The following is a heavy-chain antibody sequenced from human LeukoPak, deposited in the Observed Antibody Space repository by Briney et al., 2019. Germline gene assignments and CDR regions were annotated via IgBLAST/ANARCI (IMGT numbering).Heavy chain of an antibody. CDR3: ARDQSVRLLQTSSTYFKHVFAI. CDR2: NSAYNGNT. CDR1: GYTFTNYG. Sequence: ASVKVSCKTSGYTFTNYGISWVRQAPGQGLEWMGWNSAYNGNTNYAQKVQGRVTMTTDTSTSTAYMELRSLRFDDTAVYYCARDQSVRLLQTSSTYFKHVFAIWGQGSMVTVSS. D-gene: IGHD6-13*01. V-gene: IGHV1-18*01. J-gene: IGHJ3*02.